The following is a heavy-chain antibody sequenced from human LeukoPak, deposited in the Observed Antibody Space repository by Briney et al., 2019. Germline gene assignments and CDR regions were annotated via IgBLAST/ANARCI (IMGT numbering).Heavy chain of an antibody. D-gene: IGHD1-26*01. Sequence: GGSLTLSCAASGFTFSTYAMTWVRQAPGKGLEWVSAISNSGGTTYYADSVKGRFTISRDNSKNTLYLQMNSLRAEDTAVYYCAKDISGPFVGATHSFVYWGQGTLVTVSS. CDR1: GFTFSTYA. CDR2: ISNSGGTT. V-gene: IGHV3-23*01. J-gene: IGHJ4*02. CDR3: AKDISGPFVGATHSFVY.